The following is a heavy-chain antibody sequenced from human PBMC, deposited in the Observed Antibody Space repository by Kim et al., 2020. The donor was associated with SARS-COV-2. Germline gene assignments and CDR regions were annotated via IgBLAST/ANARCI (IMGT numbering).Heavy chain of an antibody. Sequence: GESLKISCKGSGYSFTSYWIGWVRQMPGKGLEWMGIIYPGDSDTRYSPSFQGQVTISADKSISTAYLQWSSLKASDTAMYYCARERRGNDLGGYYYGMDVWGQGTTVTVSS. CDR2: IYPGDSDT. J-gene: IGHJ6*02. CDR3: ARERRGNDLGGYYYGMDV. CDR1: GYSFTSYW. V-gene: IGHV5-51*06. D-gene: IGHD1-1*01.